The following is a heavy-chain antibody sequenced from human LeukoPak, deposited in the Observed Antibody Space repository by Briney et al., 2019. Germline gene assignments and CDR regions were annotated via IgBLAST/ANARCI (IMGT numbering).Heavy chain of an antibody. V-gene: IGHV4-38-2*01. CDR3: ARGGGWKYYFDY. J-gene: IGHJ4*02. Sequence: PSETLSLTCAVSGYSISSDYYWGWIRQPPGKGLEWIGSIYYSGSTYYNPSLRSRVTISVDTSKNQFSLKLYSLTAADTAVYYCARGGGWKYYFDYWGQGTLVTVSS. D-gene: IGHD1-1*01. CDR1: GYSISSDYY. CDR2: IYYSGST.